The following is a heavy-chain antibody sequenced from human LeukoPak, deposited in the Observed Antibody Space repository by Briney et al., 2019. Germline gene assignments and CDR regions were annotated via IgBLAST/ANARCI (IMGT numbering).Heavy chain of an antibody. V-gene: IGHV4-39*01. J-gene: IGHJ4*02. D-gene: IGHD3-3*01. Sequence: SETLSLTCTVSGGSISSSSYYWGWIRQPPGKGLEWIGSIYYSGSTYYNPSLKSRGTISVDTSKNQFSLKLSSVTAADTAVYYCARHSRFDFWSGYLWYFDYWGQGTLVTVSS. CDR3: ARHSRFDFWSGYLWYFDY. CDR1: GGSISSSSYY. CDR2: IYYSGST.